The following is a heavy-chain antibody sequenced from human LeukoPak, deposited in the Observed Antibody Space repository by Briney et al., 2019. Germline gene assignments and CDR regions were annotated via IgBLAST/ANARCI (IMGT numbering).Heavy chain of an antibody. V-gene: IGHV4-4*07. CDR1: GGSIGPYY. Sequence: SETLSLTCIVSGGSIGPYYWSWIRQAAGKGPEWIGRIYTSGTADYNPAPKGRVFLSVDTAKNQFSLKVTSVTAADTAVYYCAREVDTAMVSIFDPWGQGTLVTVSS. J-gene: IGHJ5*02. D-gene: IGHD5-18*01. CDR2: IYTSGTA. CDR3: AREVDTAMVSIFDP.